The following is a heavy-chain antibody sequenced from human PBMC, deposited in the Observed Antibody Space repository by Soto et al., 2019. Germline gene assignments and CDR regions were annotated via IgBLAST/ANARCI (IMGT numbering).Heavy chain of an antibody. J-gene: IGHJ4*02. CDR2: IYYSGST. CDR3: ARGSYYYDRSGYYHY. Sequence: SETLSLTCTVSGGSIISYYWSWIRQPPGKGLEWIGYIYYSGSTNYNPSLKSRVTISVDTSKNQFSLKLSSVTAADTAVYYCARGSYYYDRSGYYHYWGQGTLVTVSS. V-gene: IGHV4-59*08. CDR1: GGSIISYY. D-gene: IGHD3-22*01.